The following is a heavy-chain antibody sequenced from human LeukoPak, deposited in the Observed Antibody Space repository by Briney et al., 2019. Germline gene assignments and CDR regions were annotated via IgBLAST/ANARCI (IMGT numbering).Heavy chain of an antibody. CDR3: AKSRCSGGSCYAWGAAFDI. D-gene: IGHD2-15*01. Sequence: GGSLRLSCAASGFTFSTYYMNWVRQAPGKGLDWVSYISSSSSTTYYADSVKGRFTISRDNAKNSLYLQMNSLRDEDTAVYYCAKSRCSGGSCYAWGAAFDIWGQGTMVTVSS. CDR2: ISSSSSTT. J-gene: IGHJ3*02. CDR1: GFTFSTYY. V-gene: IGHV3-48*02.